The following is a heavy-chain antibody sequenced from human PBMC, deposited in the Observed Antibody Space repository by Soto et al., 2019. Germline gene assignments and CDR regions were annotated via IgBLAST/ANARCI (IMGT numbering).Heavy chain of an antibody. D-gene: IGHD6-6*01. CDR2: IYYSGST. CDR3: ARDRSIAARRNYYYYGMDV. CDR1: GGSIISGGYY. J-gene: IGHJ6*02. V-gene: IGHV4-31*03. Sequence: SETLSLTCTVSGGSIISGGYYWSLIRQHPGKGLEWIGYIYYSGSTYYNPSLKSRVTISVDTSKNQFSLKLSSVTAADTAVYYCARDRSIAARRNYYYYGMDVWGQGTTVTVSS.